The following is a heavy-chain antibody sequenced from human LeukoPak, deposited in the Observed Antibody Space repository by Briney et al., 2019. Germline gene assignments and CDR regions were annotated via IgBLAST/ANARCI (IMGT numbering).Heavy chain of an antibody. D-gene: IGHD1-26*01. Sequence: GGSLRLSCAASGFTFSNYNINWVRQAPGKGLEWVSSISRSSNYIYYADSVKGRFAISRDNAKNSLYLQMDSLRVEDTAVYYCARDPYSGNYGAYYYYYMDVWGKGTTVTISS. J-gene: IGHJ6*03. V-gene: IGHV3-21*06. CDR3: ARDPYSGNYGAYYYYYMDV. CDR1: GFTFSNYN. CDR2: ISRSSNYI.